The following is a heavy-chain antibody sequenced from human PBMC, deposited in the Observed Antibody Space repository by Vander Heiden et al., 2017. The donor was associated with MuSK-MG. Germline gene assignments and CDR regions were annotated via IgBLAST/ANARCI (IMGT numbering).Heavy chain of an antibody. CDR2: ISYDGSNK. CDR1: GFTFSSYA. J-gene: IGHJ4*02. D-gene: IGHD3-22*01. CDR3: ARALRSGSGYYSSDY. V-gene: IGHV3-30*04. Sequence: QVQLVESGGGVVQPGRSLRLSCAASGFTFSSYAMHWVRQAPGKGLEWVAVISYDGSNKYYADSVKGRFTISRDNSKNTLYPQMNSLRAEDTAVYYCARALRSGSGYYSSDYWGQGTLVTVSS.